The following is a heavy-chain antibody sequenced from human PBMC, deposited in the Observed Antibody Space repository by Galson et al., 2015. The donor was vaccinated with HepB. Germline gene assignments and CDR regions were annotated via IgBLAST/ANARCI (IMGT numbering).Heavy chain of an antibody. CDR3: ARAYYYGSGSYPLGGMDV. Sequence: QSGAEVKKPGESLRISCKGSGYSFTSYWISWVRQMPGKGLEWMGRIDPSDSYTNYSPSFQGHVAISADKSISTAYLQWSSLKASDTAMYYCARAYYYGSGSYPLGGMDVWGQGTTVTVSS. J-gene: IGHJ6*02. D-gene: IGHD3-10*01. CDR2: IDPSDSYT. V-gene: IGHV5-10-1*01. CDR1: GYSFTSYW.